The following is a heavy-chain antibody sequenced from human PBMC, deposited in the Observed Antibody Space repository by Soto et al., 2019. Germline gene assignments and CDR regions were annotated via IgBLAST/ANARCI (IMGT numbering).Heavy chain of an antibody. J-gene: IGHJ5*02. CDR2: IYFSGST. CDR3: ARHSRDVAPIYDFWSAHRSWFAP. D-gene: IGHD3-3*01. Sequence: SETLSLTCTVSGSSISSSTYYWVWIRQPPGKGLEWIGSIYFSGSTYYNPSLKSRVTISVDTSKNQFSLKLSSVTAADTAVYYCARHSRDVAPIYDFWSAHRSWFAPWGQGTLVTVSS. CDR1: GSSISSSTYY. V-gene: IGHV4-39*01.